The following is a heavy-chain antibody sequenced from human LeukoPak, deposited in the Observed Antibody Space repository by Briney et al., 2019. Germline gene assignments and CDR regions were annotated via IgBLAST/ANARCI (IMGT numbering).Heavy chain of an antibody. D-gene: IGHD5-18*01. Sequence: GGSLRLSCAASGFTFSSYGMHWVRQAPGKGLEWVAFIRYDGSNKYYADSVKGRFTISRDNSKNTLYLQMNSLRAEDTAVYYCAKDVDTAMAPYFDYWGQGTLVTVSS. J-gene: IGHJ4*02. CDR2: IRYDGSNK. CDR1: GFTFSSYG. CDR3: AKDVDTAMAPYFDY. V-gene: IGHV3-30*02.